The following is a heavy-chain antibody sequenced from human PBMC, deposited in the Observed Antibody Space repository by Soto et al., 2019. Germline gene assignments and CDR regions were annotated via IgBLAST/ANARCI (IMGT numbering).Heavy chain of an antibody. V-gene: IGHV4-59*01. CDR2: IYYSGST. CDR1: GCSISSYY. D-gene: IGHD5-12*01. Sequence: SETLSLTCTVSGCSISSYYWTWIRQPPGKGLEWIGYIYYSGSTNYNPSLKSRVTISVATSKTQFSLKLSSVTAADTAVYYCASVDIVATVGAFDIWGQGTMVTVSS. J-gene: IGHJ3*02. CDR3: ASVDIVATVGAFDI.